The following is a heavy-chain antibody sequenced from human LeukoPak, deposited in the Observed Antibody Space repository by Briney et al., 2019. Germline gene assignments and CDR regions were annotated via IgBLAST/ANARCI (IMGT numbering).Heavy chain of an antibody. CDR3: ARPLLDHGDLFDY. Sequence: GGSLRLSCAASGFTFSSYWLSWVRQPPGKGLEWVANIQQDGSEKNYVDSVKGRFTISRDNGKNSLYLQMNSLRAEDTAVYYCARPLLDHGDLFDYWGQGTLVTVSS. V-gene: IGHV3-7*01. CDR2: IQQDGSEK. J-gene: IGHJ4*02. CDR1: GFTFSSYW. D-gene: IGHD4-17*01.